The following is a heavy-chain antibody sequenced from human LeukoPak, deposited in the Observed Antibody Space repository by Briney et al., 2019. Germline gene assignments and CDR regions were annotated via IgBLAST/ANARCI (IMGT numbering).Heavy chain of an antibody. J-gene: IGHJ4*02. D-gene: IGHD3-22*01. Sequence: GGSLRLSCAGSGFTFSSYAMSWVRQAPGKGLEWVSAISGSGGSTYYADSVKGRFTISRDNSKNTLYLQMNSLRAEDTAVYYCAKRNRDSSGYYQFDYWGQGTLVTVSS. CDR3: AKRNRDSSGYYQFDY. CDR2: ISGSGGST. V-gene: IGHV3-23*01. CDR1: GFTFSSYA.